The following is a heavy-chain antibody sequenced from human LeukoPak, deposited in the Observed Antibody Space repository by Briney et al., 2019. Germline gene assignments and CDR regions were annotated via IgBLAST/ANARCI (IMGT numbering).Heavy chain of an antibody. CDR2: ISYIGST. Sequence: SETLSLTCAVPDDSFSSHYWTWIRQPPGKGLEWIGYISYIGSTNYNPSLKSRVTISIDTSKNEFSLKLTSVTAADTAVYYCARDLVTVTKGFDIWGQGTMVTVSS. D-gene: IGHD4-17*01. J-gene: IGHJ3*02. CDR1: DDSFSSHY. CDR3: ARDLVTVTKGFDI. V-gene: IGHV4-59*11.